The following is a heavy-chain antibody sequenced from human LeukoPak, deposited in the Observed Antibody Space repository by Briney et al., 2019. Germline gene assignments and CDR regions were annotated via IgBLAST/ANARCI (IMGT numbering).Heavy chain of an antibody. Sequence: PSETLSLTCAVYGGSFSGYYWSWIRQPPGKGLEWIGEINHSGSTNYNPSLKSRVTISVDTSKNQFSLKLSSVTAADTAVYYCARESTTVVTYYFDYWGQGTLVTVSS. V-gene: IGHV4-34*01. D-gene: IGHD4-23*01. J-gene: IGHJ4*02. CDR3: ARESTTVVTYYFDY. CDR2: INHSGST. CDR1: GGSFSGYY.